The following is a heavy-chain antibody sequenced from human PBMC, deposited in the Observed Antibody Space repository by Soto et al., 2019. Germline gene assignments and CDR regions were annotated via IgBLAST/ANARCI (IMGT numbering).Heavy chain of an antibody. CDR2: ISGGGGTT. V-gene: IGHV3-23*01. J-gene: IGHJ6*02. Sequence: HPGGPLRLSCAASGFTFSSYVMRWVRQAPGKGLEWVSTISGGGGTTYYADSVKGRFTVSRDNSKNTLYLQINGLRVEDTAVYYCGRRKPADQYDGMDVWGQGTTVTVSS. D-gene: IGHD2-2*01. CDR3: GRRKPADQYDGMDV. CDR1: GFTFSSYV.